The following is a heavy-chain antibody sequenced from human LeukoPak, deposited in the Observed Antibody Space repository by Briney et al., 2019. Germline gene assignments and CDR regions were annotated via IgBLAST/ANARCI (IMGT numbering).Heavy chain of an antibody. CDR3: AREVFDFWSGYSYGMDV. CDR2: IKQDGSET. Sequence: GGSLRLSCAASGFTFSSYWMSWVRQAPGKGLEWVANIKQDGSETYYVDSVKGRFTISRGNAKNSLFLQMNSLRAEDTAVYYCAREVFDFWSGYSYGMDVWGQGTTVTVSS. V-gene: IGHV3-7*03. D-gene: IGHD3-3*01. J-gene: IGHJ6*02. CDR1: GFTFSSYW.